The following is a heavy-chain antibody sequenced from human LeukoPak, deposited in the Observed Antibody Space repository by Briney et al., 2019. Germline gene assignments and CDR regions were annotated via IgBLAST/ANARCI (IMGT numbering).Heavy chain of an antibody. D-gene: IGHD1-26*01. J-gene: IGHJ3*02. CDR1: GFTFSSYS. CDR3: VRDVGYAFDI. V-gene: IGHV3-48*02. Sequence: QPGGSLRLSCVASGFTFSSYSMNWVRQAPGKGLEWISYISGSTTKFYVDSVKGRFTISRDNAKNSLYLQMNSLRDEDTAVYYCVRDVGYAFDIWGQGTMVTVSS. CDR2: ISGSTTK.